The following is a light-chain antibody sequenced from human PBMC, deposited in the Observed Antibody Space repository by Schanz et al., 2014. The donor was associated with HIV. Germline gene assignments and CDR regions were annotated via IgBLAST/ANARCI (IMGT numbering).Light chain of an antibody. CDR2: DNT. V-gene: IGLV1-40*01. J-gene: IGLJ3*02. Sequence: QSVLTQPPSMSAAPGQRVTISCAGSAFNIGQNYVSWFQQFPGTAPKLLIFDNTNRPSGVPARFSGSKSGSSASLAISGLQAEDEADYFCQSFDSSLNGVVFGGGTKLTVL. CDR1: AFNIGQNY. CDR3: QSFDSSLNGVV.